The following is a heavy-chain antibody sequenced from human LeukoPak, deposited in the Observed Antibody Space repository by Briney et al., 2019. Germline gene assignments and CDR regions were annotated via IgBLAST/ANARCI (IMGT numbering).Heavy chain of an antibody. Sequence: GGSLRLSCAASGFSFSSYRMNWVRQAPGKGLEWVSYISSSSSTIYYADSVKGRFTISRDNAKNSLYLQMNSLRAEDTAVYYCSRASTVLAFDIWGQGTMVTVSS. D-gene: IGHD4-17*01. J-gene: IGHJ3*02. V-gene: IGHV3-48*01. CDR1: GFSFSSYR. CDR3: SRASTVLAFDI. CDR2: ISSSSSTI.